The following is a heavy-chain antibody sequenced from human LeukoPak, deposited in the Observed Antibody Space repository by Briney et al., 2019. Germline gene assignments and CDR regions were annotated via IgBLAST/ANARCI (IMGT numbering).Heavy chain of an antibody. CDR2: ISSNGGST. J-gene: IGHJ4*02. CDR3: VKAPRYYGSGSYVDY. Sequence: PGGSLRLSCSASGFTFSSYAMHWVRQAPGKGLEYVSAISSNGGSTYYADSVKGGFTISRDNSKNTLYLQMSSLRAEDTAVYYCVKAPRYYGSGSYVDYWGQGTLVTVSS. D-gene: IGHD3-10*01. CDR1: GFTFSSYA. V-gene: IGHV3-64D*06.